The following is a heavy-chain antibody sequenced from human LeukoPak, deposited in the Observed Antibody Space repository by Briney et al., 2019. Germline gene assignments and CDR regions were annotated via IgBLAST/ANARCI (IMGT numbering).Heavy chain of an antibody. J-gene: IGHJ4*02. CDR1: GYTFTSYG. Sequence: PGASVKVSCKASGYTFTSYGISWVRQAPGQGLEWMGWISAYNGNTNYAQKLQGRVTMTTDTSTSTAYMELRSLRPDDTAVYYCARDISRDSSGWYFSYFDYWGQGTLVTVSS. V-gene: IGHV1-18*01. D-gene: IGHD6-19*01. CDR2: ISAYNGNT. CDR3: ARDISRDSSGWYFSYFDY.